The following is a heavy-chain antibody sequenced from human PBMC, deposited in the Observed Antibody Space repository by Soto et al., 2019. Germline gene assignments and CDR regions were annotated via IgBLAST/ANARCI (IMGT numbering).Heavy chain of an antibody. V-gene: IGHV3-23*01. CDR2: ISRSGRGSA. D-gene: IGHD3-22*01. J-gene: IGHJ4*02. CDR1: GFTFNSYV. Sequence: GSLRLSCAASGFTFNSYVMTWVRQAPGEGLEWVSSISRSGRGSAYYADSVKGRFTISRDNSENTLFLQMNNLRDEDTALYYCARGRYLDSSDYWVANLPFDHWGLGTLVTVSS. CDR3: ARGRYLDSSDYWVANLPFDH.